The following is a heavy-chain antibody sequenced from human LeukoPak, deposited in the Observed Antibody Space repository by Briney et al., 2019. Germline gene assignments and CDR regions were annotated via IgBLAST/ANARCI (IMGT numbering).Heavy chain of an antibody. V-gene: IGHV5-51*01. CDR2: IYPGDSDT. J-gene: IGHJ3*01. CDR3: ARPNITSYYDSRGYDAFDV. Sequence: PGESLKISCKASGYTFTSYWIGWVRQMTGKGLEWMGIIYPGDSDTRYSPSFQGQVTISADKSVRTAYLQWSSLKASDTAMYYCARPNITSYYDSRGYDAFDVWGQGTMVTVSS. CDR1: GYTFTSYW. D-gene: IGHD3-22*01.